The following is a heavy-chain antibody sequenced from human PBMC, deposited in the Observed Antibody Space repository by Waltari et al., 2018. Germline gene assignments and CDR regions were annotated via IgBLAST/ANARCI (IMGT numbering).Heavy chain of an antibody. CDR3: ARQPLHSYGIRHFDY. Sequence: EVQLVQSGAELKKPGESLKISCEGSGYSFTRYWIGWVRQMPGKGLEWMGVIFPRDSHTSYSPSSQGQVTISVDNSITTAYLQWSSLKASDTAIYFCARQPLHSYGIRHFDYWGQGTPVTVS. D-gene: IGHD5-18*01. V-gene: IGHV5-51*01. CDR1: GYSFTRYW. CDR2: IFPRDSHT. J-gene: IGHJ4*02.